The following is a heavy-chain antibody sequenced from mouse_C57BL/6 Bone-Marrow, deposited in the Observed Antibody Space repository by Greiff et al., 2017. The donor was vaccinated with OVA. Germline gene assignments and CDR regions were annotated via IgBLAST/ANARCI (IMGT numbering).Heavy chain of an antibody. CDR2: IDPSDGYT. V-gene: IGHV1-50*01. CDR3: AGWDFAY. CDR1: GYTFTSYW. D-gene: IGHD4-1*01. J-gene: IGHJ3*01. Sequence: QVQLQQPGAELVKPGASVKLSCKASGYTFTSYWIQWVKQRPGQGLEWIGEIDPSDGYTNYNQKLKGKATVTVDTSSSTANMQLSSLTSEDSAVYYCAGWDFAYWGQGTLVTVSA.